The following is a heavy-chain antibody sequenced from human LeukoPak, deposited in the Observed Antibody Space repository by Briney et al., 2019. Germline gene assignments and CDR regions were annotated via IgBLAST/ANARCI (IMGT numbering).Heavy chain of an antibody. CDR2: ISSSGSTI. CDR3: AELGITMIGGV. J-gene: IGHJ6*04. D-gene: IGHD3-10*02. Sequence: GGSLRLSCAASGITLSNYEMNWVRQAPGKGLEWVSYISSSGSTIYYADSVKGRFTISRDNAKNSLYLQMNSLRAEDTAVYYCAELGITMIGGVWGKGTTVTISS. CDR1: GITLSNYE. V-gene: IGHV3-48*03.